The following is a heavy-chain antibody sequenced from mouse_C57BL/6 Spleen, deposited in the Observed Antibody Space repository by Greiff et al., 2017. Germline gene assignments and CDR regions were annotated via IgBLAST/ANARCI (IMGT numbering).Heavy chain of an antibody. D-gene: IGHD3-2*02. CDR2: IDPSDSYT. V-gene: IGHV1-50*01. CDR3: ARDSSGYKYFDV. Sequence: QVQLKQPGAELVKPGASVKLSCKASGYTFTSYWMQWVKQRPGQGLEWIGEIDPSDSYTNYNQKFKGKATLTVDTSSRTAYMQLSSLTSEDSAVYYCARDSSGYKYFDVWCTGTTVTVSS. CDR1: GYTFTSYW. J-gene: IGHJ1*03.